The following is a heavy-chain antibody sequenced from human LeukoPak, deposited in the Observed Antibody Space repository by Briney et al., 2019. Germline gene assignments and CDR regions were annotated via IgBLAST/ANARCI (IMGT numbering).Heavy chain of an antibody. CDR1: GFTFSSYG. V-gene: IGHV1-2*02. CDR2: INPNSGGT. J-gene: IGHJ4*02. D-gene: IGHD3-22*01. CDR3: AREDSSGYDY. Sequence: PGGSLRLSCAASGFTFSSYGMHWVRQAPGQGLEWMGWINPNSGGTNYAQNFQGRVTMTRDTSISTAYMEVSRLRSDDTAVYYCAREDSSGYDYWGQGTLVTVSS.